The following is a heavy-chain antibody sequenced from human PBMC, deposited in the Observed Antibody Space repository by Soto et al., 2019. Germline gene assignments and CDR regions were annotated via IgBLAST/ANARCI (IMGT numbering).Heavy chain of an antibody. V-gene: IGHV1-69*06. Sequence: GASVKVSCKASGDAFQSYAIHWVRQAPGQGLEYMGRIIPSYDRTKYAQKFQGRLTVTADMYTSTVYMELNSLRAEDTAVYYCARVLPSITMIVVVIPSWFDPWGQGTLVTVSS. CDR1: GDAFQSYA. CDR2: IIPSYDRT. D-gene: IGHD3-22*01. CDR3: ARVLPSITMIVVVIPSWFDP. J-gene: IGHJ5*02.